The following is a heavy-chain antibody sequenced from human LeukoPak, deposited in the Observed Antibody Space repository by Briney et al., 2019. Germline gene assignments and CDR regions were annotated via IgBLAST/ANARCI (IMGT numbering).Heavy chain of an antibody. V-gene: IGHV4-59*08. CDR2: IYYSGST. CDR1: GGSISSYY. CDR3: AFYRAAGYGQTYYFDF. D-gene: IGHD5-18*01. Sequence: TSETLSLTCTVSGGSISSYYCSWIRQPPGKGLEWIGYIYYSGSTNYNPSLKSRVTISLDTSKNQISLKVSFDTAGDTAMDYCAFYRAAGYGQTYYFDFWGQGTLVTVSS. J-gene: IGHJ4*02.